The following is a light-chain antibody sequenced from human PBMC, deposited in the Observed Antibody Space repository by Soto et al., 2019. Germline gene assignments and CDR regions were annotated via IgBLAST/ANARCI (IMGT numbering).Light chain of an antibody. CDR1: ESVRSSS. J-gene: IGKJ1*01. CDR3: QQYGSMWT. Sequence: EIVLTQSPGTLSLSPGERATLSCRASESVRSSSLAWYQHKPGQAPRLLISGASRRATGIPDRFRGSGSGTDFTLTIDRLEPEDLAVYYCQQYGSMWTFGQGTKVELK. V-gene: IGKV3-20*01. CDR2: GAS.